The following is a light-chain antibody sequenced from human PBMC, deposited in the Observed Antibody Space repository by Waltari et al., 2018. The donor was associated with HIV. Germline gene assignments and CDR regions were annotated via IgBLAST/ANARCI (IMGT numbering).Light chain of an antibody. Sequence: EIVMTQSPATLSVSPGERATLSCRASQSVSSNLAWYQQKPGQAPRLLIYGASTRATGIPARFSGSGSGTEFTLTISSLQSEDFAVYYCQHYNKWPWTFDQGTKVEIK. J-gene: IGKJ1*01. CDR3: QHYNKWPWT. CDR1: QSVSSN. V-gene: IGKV3-15*01. CDR2: GAS.